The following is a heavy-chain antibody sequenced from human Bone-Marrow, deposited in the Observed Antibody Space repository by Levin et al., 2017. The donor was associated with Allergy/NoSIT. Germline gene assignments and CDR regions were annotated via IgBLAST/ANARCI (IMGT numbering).Heavy chain of an antibody. V-gene: IGHV3-48*02. J-gene: IGHJ4*02. CDR1: AFIFNTYA. Sequence: PGASVKVSCSVSAFIFNTYAMNWVRQAPGKGLEWLSYIGNSGGPTYYADSVKGRFTVSRDNAKTSFYLQMNSLRDEDTAVYYCGTGGGGGSGHWFSYWGQGTLVTVSS. CDR2: IGNSGGPT. CDR3: GTGGGGGSGHWFSY. D-gene: IGHD3-16*01.